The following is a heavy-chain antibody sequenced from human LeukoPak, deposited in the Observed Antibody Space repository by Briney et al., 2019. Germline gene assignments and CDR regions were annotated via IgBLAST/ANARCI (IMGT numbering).Heavy chain of an antibody. V-gene: IGHV1-46*01. CDR2: INPGGGST. CDR3: ARNVDSGLDY. J-gene: IGHJ4*02. Sequence: ASVKVSCKASGYTFTTYYVRWVRQAPGQGLEWMGFINPGGGSTSYAQKFQGRVTMTRVTSTSTIYMELSSLRSDDTAVYYCARNVDSGLDYWGQGTLVTVSS. D-gene: IGHD3-10*01. CDR1: GYTFTTYY.